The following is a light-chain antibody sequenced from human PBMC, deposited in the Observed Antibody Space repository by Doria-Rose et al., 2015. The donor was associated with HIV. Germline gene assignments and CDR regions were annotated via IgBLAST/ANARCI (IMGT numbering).Light chain of an antibody. V-gene: IGKV3-11*01. CDR1: QIVTSS. Sequence: TQSPVTLSLYPGERAAVSCRASQIVTSSLVWYQQRSGQPPRLLIYDASNRATGVPARFSGSGSGTDFTLTISSLEPEDSAVYYCQQRAIPLTFGGVTKVEIK. CDR3: QQRAIPLT. CDR2: DAS. J-gene: IGKJ4*01.